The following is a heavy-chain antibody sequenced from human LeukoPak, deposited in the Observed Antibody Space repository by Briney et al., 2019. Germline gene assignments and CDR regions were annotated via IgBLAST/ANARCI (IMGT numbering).Heavy chain of an antibody. Sequence: QPGRSLRLFCAASGFTFDDYALLGVPQAPRKGLAWVSGISWNSGSIGYANSVKGRFTISRDNAKNSLYLQMNSLRAEDTALYYCAKDVYSSGWYGWFDPWGEGTLVTVSS. CDR2: ISWNSGSI. CDR1: GFTFDDYA. V-gene: IGHV3-9*01. CDR3: AKDVYSSGWYGWFDP. D-gene: IGHD6-19*01. J-gene: IGHJ5*02.